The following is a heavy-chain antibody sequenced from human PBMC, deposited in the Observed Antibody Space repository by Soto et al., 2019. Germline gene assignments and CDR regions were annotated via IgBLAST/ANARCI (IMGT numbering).Heavy chain of an antibody. V-gene: IGHV3-23*01. CDR2: ISGAGDQT. CDR3: AKPTNAWYAGAY. Sequence: GGSLRLSCAATGFIFSGSLESWFRHPPGKGPEWVSPISGAGDQTYYADYVKGRFTISRDNSRNTLFLHMNSLRAEDTAVFYCAKPTNAWYAGAYWGQGTLVTVSS. J-gene: IGHJ4*02. CDR1: GFIFSGSL. D-gene: IGHD6-13*01.